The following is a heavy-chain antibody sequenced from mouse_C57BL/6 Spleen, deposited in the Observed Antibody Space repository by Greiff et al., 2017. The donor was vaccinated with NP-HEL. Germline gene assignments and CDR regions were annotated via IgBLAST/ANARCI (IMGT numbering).Heavy chain of an antibody. J-gene: IGHJ4*01. CDR1: GYTFTSYG. Sequence: QVQLKESGAELARPGASVKLSCKASGYTFTSYGISWVKQRTGQGLEWIGEIYPRSGNTYYNEKFKGKATLTADKSSSTAYMELRSLTSEDSAVYFCARRWDRYYYAMDYWGQGTSVTVSS. CDR3: ARRWDRYYYAMDY. V-gene: IGHV1-81*01. D-gene: IGHD4-1*01. CDR2: IYPRSGNT.